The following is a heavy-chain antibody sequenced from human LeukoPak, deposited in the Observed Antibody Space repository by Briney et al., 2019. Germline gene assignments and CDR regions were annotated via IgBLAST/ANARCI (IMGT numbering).Heavy chain of an antibody. CDR3: ASIWSGSLHY. CDR1: RFTFSSYS. J-gene: IGHJ4*02. Sequence: SGGSLRLSCAACRFTFSSYSMNWVRQAPGKGLEWVSYITTSSQVYYADSVKGRFSISRDNAKNSLYLQMDSLRAEDTAVYYCASIWSGSLHYWGQGTLVTVSS. V-gene: IGHV3-21*01. CDR2: ITTSSQV. D-gene: IGHD3-3*01.